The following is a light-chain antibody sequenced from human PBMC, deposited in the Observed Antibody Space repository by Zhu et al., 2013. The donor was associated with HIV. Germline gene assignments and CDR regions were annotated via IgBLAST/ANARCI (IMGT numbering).Light chain of an antibody. CDR3: QQAHSFPIT. Sequence: EIVLTQSPATLSLSPGERATLSCRASQSVSSYLAWYQQKPGQAPRLLIYGASSRATGIPHRFSGSGSGTEFTLTISSLQPEDFATYYCQQAHSFPITFGQGTRLDIK. CDR2: GAS. V-gene: IGKV3-11*01. CDR1: QSVSSY. J-gene: IGKJ5*01.